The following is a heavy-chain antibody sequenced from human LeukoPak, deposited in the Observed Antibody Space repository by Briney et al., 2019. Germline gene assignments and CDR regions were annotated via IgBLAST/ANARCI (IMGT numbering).Heavy chain of an antibody. CDR3: ARVARWIYSNYGVWFDP. Sequence: SSETLSLTCAVYGGSLSGYSWSWIRQPPGKGLEWIGEINHSVSTNYNPSLKSRVTISVDTSKNQFSLKLTSVTAADTAVYYCARVARWIYSNYGVWFDPWGQGTLVTVSS. D-gene: IGHD4-11*01. CDR2: INHSVST. CDR1: GGSLSGYS. J-gene: IGHJ5*02. V-gene: IGHV4-34*01.